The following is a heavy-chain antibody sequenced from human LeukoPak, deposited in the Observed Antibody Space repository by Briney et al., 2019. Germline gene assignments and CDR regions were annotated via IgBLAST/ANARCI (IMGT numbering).Heavy chain of an antibody. V-gene: IGHV4-34*01. CDR2: INHSGST. CDR3: ARATDSNGWLFDY. CDR1: GGSISSYS. J-gene: IGHJ4*02. Sequence: PSETLSLTCTVSGGSISSYSWSWIRQPPGKGLEWIGEINHSGSTNYNPSLKSRVTISVDTSKTQFSLKLTSVTAADTAVYYCARATDSNGWLFDYWGQGTLVTVSS. D-gene: IGHD6-19*01.